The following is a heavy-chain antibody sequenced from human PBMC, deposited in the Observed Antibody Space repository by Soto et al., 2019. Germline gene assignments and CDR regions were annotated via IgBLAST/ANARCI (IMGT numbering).Heavy chain of an antibody. J-gene: IGHJ6*02. D-gene: IGHD6-13*01. V-gene: IGHV1-69*12. CDR1: GGTFSSYA. CDR3: ARDPRGQLVRGYGMDV. Sequence: QVQLVQSGAEVKKPGSSVKVSCKASGGTFSSYAISWVRQAPGQGLEWMGGIIPIFGTANYAEKFQGRVTITADESTSTAYMELSSLRSEDTAVYYCARDPRGQLVRGYGMDVWGQGTTVTVSS. CDR2: IIPIFGTA.